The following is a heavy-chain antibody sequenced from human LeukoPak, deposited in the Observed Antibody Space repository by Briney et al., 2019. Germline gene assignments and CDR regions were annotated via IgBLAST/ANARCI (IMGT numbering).Heavy chain of an antibody. D-gene: IGHD3-9*01. CDR1: GGSFSGYY. Sequence: PSETLSLTCAVYGGSFSGYYWSWIRQPPGKGLEWIGEINHSGSTNYNPSLKSRVTISVDTSKNQFSLKLSSVTAAGTAVYYCARHLRYFDWLFDYWGQGTLVTVSS. V-gene: IGHV4-34*01. CDR3: ARHLRYFDWLFDY. J-gene: IGHJ4*02. CDR2: INHSGST.